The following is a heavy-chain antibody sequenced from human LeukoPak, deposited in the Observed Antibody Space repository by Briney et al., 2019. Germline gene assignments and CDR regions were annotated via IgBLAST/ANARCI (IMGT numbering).Heavy chain of an antibody. D-gene: IGHD5/OR15-5a*01. V-gene: IGHV3-21*01. Sequence: PGGSLRLSCTASESSFSSFPMSWVRQAPGRGLEWISSISSSGSLIYYADSLKGRFTVSRDNAKNSLYVQMNSLRAEDTAVYYCAKIGVSGQWYFDLGPWHPGHCLL. J-gene: IGHJ2*01. CDR1: ESSFSSFP. CDR3: AKIGVSGQWYFDL. CDR2: ISSSGSLI.